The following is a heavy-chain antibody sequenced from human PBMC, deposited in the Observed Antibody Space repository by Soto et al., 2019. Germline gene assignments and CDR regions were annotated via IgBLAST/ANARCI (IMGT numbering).Heavy chain of an antibody. Sequence: ASVKVSCKASGYTFTSYAMHWVRQAPGQRLEWMGWINAGNGNTKYSQKFQGRVTITRDTSASTAYMELSSLRSEDTAVYYCAKEYYDIIGNYPPPLVIDYRGPGTLLTVS. D-gene: IGHD3-22*01. CDR3: AKEYYDIIGNYPPPLVIDY. CDR2: INAGNGNT. J-gene: IGHJ4*02. V-gene: IGHV1-3*01. CDR1: GYTFTSYA.